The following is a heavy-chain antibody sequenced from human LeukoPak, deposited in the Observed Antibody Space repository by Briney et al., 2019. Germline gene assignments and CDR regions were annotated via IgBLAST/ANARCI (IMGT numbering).Heavy chain of an antibody. CDR2: IYYSGST. CDR1: GGSISSSSYY. CDR3: ARLGSPYGSGVMIPLLDY. Sequence: SETLSLTCTVSGGSISSSSYYWGWIRQPPGKGLEWIGSIYYSGSTYYNPSLKSRVTISVDTSKNQFSLKLSSVTAADTAVYYCARLGSPYGSGVMIPLLDYWGQGTLVTVSS. J-gene: IGHJ4*02. V-gene: IGHV4-39*07. D-gene: IGHD3-10*01.